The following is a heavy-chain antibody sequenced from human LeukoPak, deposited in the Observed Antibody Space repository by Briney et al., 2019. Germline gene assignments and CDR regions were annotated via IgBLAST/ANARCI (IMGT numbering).Heavy chain of an antibody. Sequence: SETLSLTCAVYGGSFSGYYWSWIRQPPGKGLEWIGEINHSGSTNYNPSLKSRVTISVDTSKNQFSLKLSSVTAADTAVYYCARGLPPHYGILTGSGVRFDYWGQGTLVTVSS. CDR3: ARGLPPHYGILTGSGVRFDY. CDR1: GGSFSGYY. CDR2: INHSGST. J-gene: IGHJ4*02. D-gene: IGHD3-9*01. V-gene: IGHV4-34*01.